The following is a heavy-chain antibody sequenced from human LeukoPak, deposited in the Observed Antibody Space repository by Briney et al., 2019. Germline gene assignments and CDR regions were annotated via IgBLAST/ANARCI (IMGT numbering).Heavy chain of an antibody. CDR1: GYTFTSYG. CDR3: ARDPRVHNTADYGEHLDY. V-gene: IGHV1-18*01. CDR2: ISAYNGNT. J-gene: IGHJ4*02. Sequence: ASVKVSCKASGYTFTSYGISWVRQAPGQGLEWMGWISAYNGNTNYARKLQGRVTMTTDTSTSTAYMELRSLRSDDTAVYYCARDPRVHNTADYGEHLDYWGQGTLVTVSS. D-gene: IGHD4-17*01.